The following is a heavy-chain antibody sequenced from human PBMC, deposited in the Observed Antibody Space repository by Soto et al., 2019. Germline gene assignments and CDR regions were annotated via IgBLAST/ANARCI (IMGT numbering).Heavy chain of an antibody. Sequence: QVQLQESGPRLLKPSQTLSLTCTVSGDSIGSGDYYWTWIRQPPGKGPEWIGYIYYIGTTFYNPSRVSRVNISVDTSKNQLSLRVTSVTAADTAVYYCARGSTYYGFVSWGQGTLITVSS. J-gene: IGHJ5*02. V-gene: IGHV4-30-4*01. CDR2: IYYIGTT. CDR1: GDSIGSGDYY. D-gene: IGHD3-10*01. CDR3: ARGSTYYGFVS.